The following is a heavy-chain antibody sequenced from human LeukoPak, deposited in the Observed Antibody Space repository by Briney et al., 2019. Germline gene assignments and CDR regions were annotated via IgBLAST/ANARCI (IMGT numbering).Heavy chain of an antibody. J-gene: IGHJ4*02. CDR1: GGSISSSSYY. CDR3: ARSVGGMATVFDY. CDR2: ICYSGST. D-gene: IGHD5-24*01. V-gene: IGHV4-39*01. Sequence: SETLSLTCTVSGGSISSSSYYWGWIRQPPGKGLEWIGSICYSGSTYYNPSLKSRVTISVDTSKNQFSLKLSSVTAADTAVYYCARSVGGMATVFDYWGQGTLVTVSS.